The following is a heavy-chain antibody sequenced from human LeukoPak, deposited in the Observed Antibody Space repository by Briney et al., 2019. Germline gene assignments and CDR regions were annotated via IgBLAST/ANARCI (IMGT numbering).Heavy chain of an antibody. Sequence: GGSLRLSCTASGFSFKDYYMNWVRQAPGKGLEWISSISGKTDKTFYGDSVKGRFTISRDNSKRTVYLQMDRLRGDDTALYYCAKDPLEQLSTIYFQNWGQGTLVTVSS. CDR2: ISGKTDKT. CDR1: GFSFKDYY. D-gene: IGHD6-6*01. J-gene: IGHJ1*01. V-gene: IGHV3-23*01. CDR3: AKDPLEQLSTIYFQN.